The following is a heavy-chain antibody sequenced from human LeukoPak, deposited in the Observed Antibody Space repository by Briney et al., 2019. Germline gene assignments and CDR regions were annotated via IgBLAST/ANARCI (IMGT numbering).Heavy chain of an antibody. V-gene: IGHV1-24*01. CDR3: ATESFGRDPRVWFDP. D-gene: IGHD3-3*01. CDR2: FDPEDGET. Sequence: ASVKVSCKVSGYTLTELSMHWVRQAPGKGLEWMGGFDPEDGETIYAQKFQGRVTMTEDTSTDTAYMELSSLRSEDTAVYYCATESFGRDPRVWFDPWGQGTLVTVSS. CDR1: GYTLTELS. J-gene: IGHJ5*02.